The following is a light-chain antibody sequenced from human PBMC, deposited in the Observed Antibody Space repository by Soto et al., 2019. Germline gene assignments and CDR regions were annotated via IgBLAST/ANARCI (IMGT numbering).Light chain of an antibody. CDR2: DAS. CDR3: QQYNSHSQT. CDR1: QSISSY. J-gene: IGKJ1*01. V-gene: IGKV3-11*01. Sequence: EIVLTQSPATLSLSPVERATLSCMASQSISSYLAWYQHKPGQAPRLLIYDASNRATGIPARFSGSGSGTEFTLTISSLQPDDFATYYCQQYNSHSQTFGQGTKVDIK.